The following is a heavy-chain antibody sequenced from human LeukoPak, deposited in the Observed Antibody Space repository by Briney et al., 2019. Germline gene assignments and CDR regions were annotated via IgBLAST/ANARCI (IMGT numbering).Heavy chain of an antibody. CDR1: GFTFSSYA. J-gene: IGHJ4*02. CDR2: ISGSGGST. V-gene: IGHV3-23*01. Sequence: PGGSLRLSCAASGFTFSSYAMSWVRQAPGKGLEWVSDISGSGGSTYYADSAKGRFTISRDNPKNTLHLQMNRLRAEDAAVYSCAKEGARRYSGSYYLFDYWGQGTLVTVSS. D-gene: IGHD1-26*01. CDR3: AKEGARRYSGSYYLFDY.